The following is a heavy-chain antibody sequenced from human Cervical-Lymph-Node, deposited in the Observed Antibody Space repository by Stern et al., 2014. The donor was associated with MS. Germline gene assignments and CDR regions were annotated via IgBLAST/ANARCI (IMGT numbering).Heavy chain of an antibody. D-gene: IGHD6-19*01. CDR3: ARDLEYSSAYFDY. J-gene: IGHJ4*02. Sequence: MQLVQSGGGLVKPGGSLRLSCAASGFTFRSYSMNWVRQAPGKGLEWVSSISSRSSHIYYADSVKGRFTISRDNAKNSLYLQMDSLRAEDTAVYYCARDLEYSSAYFDYWGQGTLVTVSS. CDR2: ISSRSSHI. V-gene: IGHV3-21*01. CDR1: GFTFRSYS.